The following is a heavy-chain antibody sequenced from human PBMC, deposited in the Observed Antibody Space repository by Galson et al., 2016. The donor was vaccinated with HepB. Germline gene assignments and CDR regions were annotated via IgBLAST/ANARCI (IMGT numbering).Heavy chain of an antibody. CDR3: VSWLFEMANNYFDP. J-gene: IGHJ5*02. V-gene: IGHV4-31*03. Sequence: TLSLTCTVSGDSIKGGGFYWSWIRQHPGKGLEWIGYIYDSGSTFYNPSLKSRVTISVDTSTNQFFLKVSSVTAADTAVYYCVSWLFEMANNYFDPWGQGTPVTVSS. D-gene: IGHD4-11*01. CDR1: GDSIKGGGFY. CDR2: IYDSGST.